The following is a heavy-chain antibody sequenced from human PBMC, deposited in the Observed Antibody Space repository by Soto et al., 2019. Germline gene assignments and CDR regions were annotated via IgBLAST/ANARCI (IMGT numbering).Heavy chain of an antibody. D-gene: IGHD3-10*01. CDR1: GGSFSGYS. Sequence: QVQLQQWGAGLLKPSETLSLTCAVYGGSFSGYSWSWIRQPPGKGREGIGEINHSGSTNYTPSLKSRVTISVDTYKNQFSLKLSSVTAADTAVYYCARAGATDYWAREPWSPSPQ. V-gene: IGHV4-34*01. CDR3: ARAGATDY. CDR2: INHSGST. J-gene: IGHJ4*02.